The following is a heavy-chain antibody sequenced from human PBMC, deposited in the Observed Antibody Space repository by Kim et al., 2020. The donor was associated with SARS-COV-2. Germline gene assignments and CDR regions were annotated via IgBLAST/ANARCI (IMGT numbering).Heavy chain of an antibody. CDR2: ISAYNGNT. J-gene: IGHJ6*02. V-gene: IGHV1-18*04. CDR3: ARDGANSRGVIPFSPYYYYGMDV. Sequence: ASVKVSCKASGYTFTSYGISWVRQAPGQGLEWMGWISAYNGNTNYAQKLQGRVTMTTDTSTSTAYMELRSLRSDDTAVYYCARDGANSRGVIPFSPYYYYGMDVWGQGTTVTVSS. CDR1: GYTFTSYG. D-gene: IGHD3-10*01.